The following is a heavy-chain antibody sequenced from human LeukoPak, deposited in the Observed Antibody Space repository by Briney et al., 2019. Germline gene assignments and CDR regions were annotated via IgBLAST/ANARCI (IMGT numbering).Heavy chain of an antibody. CDR3: ARRGSTSRWVLDY. CDR1: GYSFTSYW. J-gene: IGHJ4*02. V-gene: IGHV5-51*01. CDR2: IYPGDSDT. D-gene: IGHD2-2*01. Sequence: GESLKISCKGSGYSFTSYWIGWVRQMPGKGLEWMGIIYPGDSDTRYSPSFQGQVTISADKSISTAYLQWSSLKASDTAVYYCARRGSTSRWVLDYWGQGTLVTVSS.